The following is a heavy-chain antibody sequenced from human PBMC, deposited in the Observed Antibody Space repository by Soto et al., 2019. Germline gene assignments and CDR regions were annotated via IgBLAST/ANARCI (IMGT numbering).Heavy chain of an antibody. V-gene: IGHV4-31*03. CDR3: ARDPLGTPFGYFKY. Sequence: QAQLQESGPGLVKPSQTLSLTCTVSGGSISSGGYYWSWIRQHPGKGLEWIGNIYYSGSTYYNPSLKSRVTLSVDTSKNQFSLKLSSVTAADTAVYYCARDPLGTPFGYFKYWGQGTLVNVS. CDR2: IYYSGST. D-gene: IGHD3-16*01. J-gene: IGHJ4*02. CDR1: GGSISSGGYY.